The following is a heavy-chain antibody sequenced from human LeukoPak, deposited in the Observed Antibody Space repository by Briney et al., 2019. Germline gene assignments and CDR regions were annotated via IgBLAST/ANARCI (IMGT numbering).Heavy chain of an antibody. Sequence: PGGSLRLSCVASGFTVSSNYMSWVRQAPGKGLEGVSVIYSGGSTYYADSVKGRCTISRDNSKNTAYLQMNSMRAEATAVYYSASGSGSYRTPYYYMDVWGTGTTVTVSS. CDR1: GFTVSSNY. CDR3: ASGSGSYRTPYYYMDV. J-gene: IGHJ6*03. D-gene: IGHD3-10*01. V-gene: IGHV3-53*01. CDR2: IYSGGST.